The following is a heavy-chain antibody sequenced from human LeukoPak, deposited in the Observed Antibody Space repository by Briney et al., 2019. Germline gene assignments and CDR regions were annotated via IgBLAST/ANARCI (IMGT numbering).Heavy chain of an antibody. Sequence: MASETLSLTCTVSGGSISSYYWSWIRQPPGKGLEWIGYIYYSGSTNYNPSLKSRVTISVDTSKNQFSLKLSSVTAADTAVYYCARHRWVAVAGTGWFDPWGQGTLVTVSS. V-gene: IGHV4-59*08. CDR1: GGSISSYY. CDR3: ARHRWVAVAGTGWFDP. J-gene: IGHJ5*02. D-gene: IGHD6-19*01. CDR2: IYYSGST.